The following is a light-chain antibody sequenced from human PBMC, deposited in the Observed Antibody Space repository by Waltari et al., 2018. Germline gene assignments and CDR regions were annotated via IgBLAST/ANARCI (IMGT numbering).Light chain of an antibody. J-gene: IGKJ5*01. CDR3: QQYYSTPPIT. V-gene: IGKV4-1*01. CDR2: WAS. Sequence: DIVMTQSPDSLAVSLGERATIKCKSSQSVLYSATNKNYLAWYQQKPGQPPKLLIYWASTRESGVPDRFSGSGSGANFTLTISSLQAEDVAVYYCQQYYSTPPITFGQGTRLEIK. CDR1: QSVLYSATNKNY.